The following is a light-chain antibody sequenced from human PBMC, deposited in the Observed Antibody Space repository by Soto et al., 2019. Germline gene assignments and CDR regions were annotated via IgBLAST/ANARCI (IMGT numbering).Light chain of an antibody. V-gene: IGKV3-11*01. Sequence: EIVWTQSPATLSLSPGERATLSCRASQSVSSYLAWYQQKPGQAPRLLIYDASHRATGIPARFSGSRSGTDFTLTISGLEPEDFAVYYCQQRSNWPPTFGPGTKVDIK. CDR3: QQRSNWPPT. CDR2: DAS. J-gene: IGKJ3*01. CDR1: QSVSSY.